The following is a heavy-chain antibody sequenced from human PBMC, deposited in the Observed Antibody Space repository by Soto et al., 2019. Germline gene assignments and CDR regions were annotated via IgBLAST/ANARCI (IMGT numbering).Heavy chain of an antibody. CDR3: AKDRYYDTPGWFDP. CDR2: ISANGGSI. Sequence: EAQLLASGGGLVQPGGSLRLSCVGSGFTFRDHAMRWVRQAPGRGLEWVSAISANGGSIQHADSVKGRFSVSRDNAKNTVYLQMDNLRTEDSAVYYCAKDRYYDTPGWFDPWGQGSRAIVSS. D-gene: IGHD3-22*01. V-gene: IGHV3-23*01. CDR1: GFTFRDHA. J-gene: IGHJ5*02.